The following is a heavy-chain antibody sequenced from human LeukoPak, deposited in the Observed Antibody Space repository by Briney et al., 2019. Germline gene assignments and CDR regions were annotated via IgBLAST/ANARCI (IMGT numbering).Heavy chain of an antibody. Sequence: ASVKVSCKASGYSFTSYGIGWVRQAPGQGLGWMGWISAYNGNTKYPQKFQGRVTMTTDTATSTAHMELKSLRSDDTAVYYCARRVGGLRYFDSCGLGTLVTVSS. CDR2: ISAYNGNT. V-gene: IGHV1-18*01. D-gene: IGHD1-26*01. CDR3: ARRVGGLRYFDS. J-gene: IGHJ4*01. CDR1: GYSFTSYG.